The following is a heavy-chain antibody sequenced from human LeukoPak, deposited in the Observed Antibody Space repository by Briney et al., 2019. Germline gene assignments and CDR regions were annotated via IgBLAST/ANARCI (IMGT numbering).Heavy chain of an antibody. V-gene: IGHV3-20*04. J-gene: IGHJ4*02. CDR1: GFTFDDYG. CDR2: INWNGGST. CDR3: ARGEGYDFWSGYYYPFVY. Sequence: GGSLRLSCAASGFTFDDYGMSWVRQAPGKGLEWVSGINWNGGSTGYADSVKGRFTISRDNAKNSLYLQMNSLRAEDTALYYCARGEGYDFWSGYYYPFVYWGQGTLVTVSS. D-gene: IGHD3-3*01.